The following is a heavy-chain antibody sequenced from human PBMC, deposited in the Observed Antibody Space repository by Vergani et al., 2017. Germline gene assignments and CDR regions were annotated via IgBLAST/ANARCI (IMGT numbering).Heavy chain of an antibody. Sequence: QVQLQQWGAGVVKPSGTLSLTCAVFGESFSSFYWSWIRQPPGKGLEWIGEINNDGHTNYNPSLEGRVTVSRDTAKNQFSLNLISVTAADTAMYCCAVRPRVNLVGGEIVTKRTFDYLSQGSLVTVSS. CDR2: INNDGHT. V-gene: IGHV4-34*02. CDR1: GESFSSFY. J-gene: IGHJ4*02. D-gene: IGHD3-10*01. CDR3: AVRPRVNLVGGEIVTKRTFDY.